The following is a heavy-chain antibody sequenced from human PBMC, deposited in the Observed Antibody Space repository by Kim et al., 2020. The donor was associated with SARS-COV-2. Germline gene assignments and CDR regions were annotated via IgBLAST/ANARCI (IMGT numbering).Heavy chain of an antibody. CDR3: ASSADHDEIKDFYGSGSLLGY. Sequence: SVKVSCKASGGTFSSYAISWVRQAPGQGLEWMGRIIPILGIANYAQKFQGRVTITADKSTSTAYMELSSLRSEDTAVYYCASSADHDEIKDFYGSGSLLGYWGQGTLVTVSS. V-gene: IGHV1-69*04. J-gene: IGHJ4*02. CDR1: GGTFSSYA. D-gene: IGHD3-10*01. CDR2: IIPILGIA.